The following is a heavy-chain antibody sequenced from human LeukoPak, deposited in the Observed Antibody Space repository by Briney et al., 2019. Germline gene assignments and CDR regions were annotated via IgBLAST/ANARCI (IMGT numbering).Heavy chain of an antibody. CDR1: GGSISGYY. CDR2: IYSSGST. J-gene: IGHJ3*02. CDR3: ARPVRQWLGNDAFDI. D-gene: IGHD6-19*01. Sequence: SETLSLTCTVSGGSISGYYWTWMRQPPGKGLEWIGYIYSSGSTNYIPSLKSRLTLSVDTPKNQFSLRLSSVTAADTAVYYCARPVRQWLGNDAFDIWGQGTMVTVSS. V-gene: IGHV4-59*01.